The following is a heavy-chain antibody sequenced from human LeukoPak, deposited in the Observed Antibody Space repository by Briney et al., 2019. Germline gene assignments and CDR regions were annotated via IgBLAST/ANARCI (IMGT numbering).Heavy chain of an antibody. CDR1: GFTFSGSA. J-gene: IGHJ4*02. CDR2: IRSKANSYAT. CDR3: TRTGSHGSGIVDY. V-gene: IGHV3-73*01. Sequence: GGSLRLSCAASGFTFSGSAMHWVRQASGKGLEWVGRIRSKANSYATAYAASVKGRFTISRDDSKNTAYLQMNSLKTEDTAVYYCTRTGSHGSGIVDYWGQGTLVTVSS. D-gene: IGHD3-10*01.